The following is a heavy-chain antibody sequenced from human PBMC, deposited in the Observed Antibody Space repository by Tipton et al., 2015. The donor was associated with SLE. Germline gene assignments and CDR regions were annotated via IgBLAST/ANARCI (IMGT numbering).Heavy chain of an antibody. Sequence: LRLSCTVSGGSIKSYYWSWIRQPPGKGLEWIGFIYYSGSTNYNTSLKSRVTMSVDTSKNQFSLRLSSVTAADTAVFFCARWGGYLKRYQYLDLWGRGPLVTVSS. D-gene: IGHD6-19*01. V-gene: IGHV4-59*13. CDR1: GGSIKSYY. CDR2: IYYSGST. CDR3: ARWGGYLKRYQYLDL. J-gene: IGHJ2*01.